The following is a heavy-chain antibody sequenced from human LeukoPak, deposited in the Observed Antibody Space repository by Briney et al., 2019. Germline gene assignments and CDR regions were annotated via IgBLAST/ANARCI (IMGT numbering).Heavy chain of an antibody. CDR2: ISYNSGST. CDR3: ASGYSYVPA. J-gene: IGHJ5*02. CDR1: GGSISGYY. Sequence: PSETLSLTCTVSGGSISGYYCSWIRQPPGKGLEWIGHISYNSGSTNYNPSLKSRVSIPADTSKNQCSLKLSSVTTADTAVYYCASGYSYVPAWGQGTLVTVSS. D-gene: IGHD5-18*01. V-gene: IGHV4-59*01.